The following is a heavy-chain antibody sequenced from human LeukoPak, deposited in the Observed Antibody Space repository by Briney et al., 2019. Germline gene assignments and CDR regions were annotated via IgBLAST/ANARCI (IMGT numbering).Heavy chain of an antibody. Sequence: SETLSLTCTVSSGSISTSNYYWGWVRQPPGKALEWIGNIFYSGSTYYSPSLKSRVTISVDTSKNQFSLKLSSVTAADTAVYYCARTPGELWGYYYYYYMDVWGKGTTVTISS. CDR2: IFYSGST. D-gene: IGHD3-10*01. CDR3: ARTPGELWGYYYYYYMDV. J-gene: IGHJ6*03. V-gene: IGHV4-39*07. CDR1: SGSISTSNYY.